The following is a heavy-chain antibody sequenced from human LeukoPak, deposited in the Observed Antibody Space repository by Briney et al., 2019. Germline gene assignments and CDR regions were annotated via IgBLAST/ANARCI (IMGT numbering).Heavy chain of an antibody. CDR1: GGTFSSYA. D-gene: IGHD3-22*01. J-gene: IGHJ6*02. V-gene: IGHV1-69*04. CDR2: IIPILGIA. CDR3: ASDYYDSSGYPYDYYYYGMDV. Sequence: SVKVSCKAPGGTFSSYAISWVRQAPGQGLEWMGRIIPILGIANYAQKFQGRVTITADKSTSTAYMELSSLRSEDTAVYYCASDYYDSSGYPYDYYYYGMDVWGQGTTVTVSS.